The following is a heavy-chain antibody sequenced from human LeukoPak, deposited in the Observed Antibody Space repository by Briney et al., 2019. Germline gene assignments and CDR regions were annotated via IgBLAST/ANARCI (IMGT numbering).Heavy chain of an antibody. J-gene: IGHJ4*02. CDR2: ISGSGGST. CDR1: GFTVSSNY. CDR3: AKDRRGVVVTQSDY. V-gene: IGHV3-23*01. D-gene: IGHD2-21*02. Sequence: GGSLRLSCAASGFTVSSNYMSWVRQAPGKGLEWVSAISGSGGSTYYADSVKGRFTISRDNSKNTLYLQMNSLRAEDTAVYYCAKDRRGVVVTQSDYWGQGILVTVSS.